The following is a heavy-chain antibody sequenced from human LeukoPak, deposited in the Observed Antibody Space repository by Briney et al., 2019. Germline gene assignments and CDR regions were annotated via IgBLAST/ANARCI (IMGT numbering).Heavy chain of an antibody. J-gene: IGHJ4*02. Sequence: GGSLRLSCAASGFTFSSYAMSWVRQAPGKGLEWVSAIIGSGGSTYYADSVKGRFTISRDNSKNTLYLQMNSLRAEDTAVYYCAKDLSGYCSGGSCYSNYWGQGTLVTVSS. CDR1: GFTFSSYA. V-gene: IGHV3-23*01. CDR3: AKDLSGYCSGGSCYSNY. D-gene: IGHD2-15*01. CDR2: IIGSGGST.